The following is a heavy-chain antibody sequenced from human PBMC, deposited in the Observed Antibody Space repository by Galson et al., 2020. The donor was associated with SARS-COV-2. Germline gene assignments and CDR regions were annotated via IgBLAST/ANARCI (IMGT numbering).Heavy chain of an antibody. CDR2: IWYDGSNK. Sequence: GESLKISCAASGFTFSSYGMHWVRQAPGKGLEWVAVIWYDGSNKYYADSVKGRFTISRDNSKNTLYLQMNSLRAEDTAVYYCAKDPHDYYDSSGSSRGDYFDYWGQGTLVTVSS. CDR1: GFTFSSYG. CDR3: AKDPHDYYDSSGSSRGDYFDY. V-gene: IGHV3-33*06. J-gene: IGHJ4*02. D-gene: IGHD3-22*01.